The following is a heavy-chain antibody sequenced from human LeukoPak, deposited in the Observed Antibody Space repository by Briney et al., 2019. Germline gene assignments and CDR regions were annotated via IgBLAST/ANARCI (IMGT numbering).Heavy chain of an antibody. J-gene: IGHJ4*02. D-gene: IGHD3-10*01. CDR2: IRSKANSYAT. V-gene: IGHV3-73*01. CDR3: TRRLYGSGSYYVSDY. CDR1: GFTFSGSA. Sequence: GGSLRLSCAASGFTFSGSAMHWVRQASGKGLEWVGRIRSKANSYATAYAASVKGRFTISRDDSKDTAYLQMNSLKTEDTAVYYCTRRLYGSGSYYVSDYWGQGTLVTVSS.